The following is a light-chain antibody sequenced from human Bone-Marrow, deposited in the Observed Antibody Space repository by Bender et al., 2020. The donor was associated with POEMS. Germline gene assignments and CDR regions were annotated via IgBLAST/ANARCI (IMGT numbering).Light chain of an antibody. CDR3: SSYTSSTTLV. Sequence: QSALTQPASVSGSPGQSITISCTGTISDVGSYNLVSWYQQYPGKAPKTMIYEVSNRPSGVSNRFSGSKSGNTASLTISGLQAEDEADYYCSSYTSSTTLVFGGGTKLTVL. CDR2: EVS. J-gene: IGLJ2*01. V-gene: IGLV2-14*02. CDR1: ISDVGSYNL.